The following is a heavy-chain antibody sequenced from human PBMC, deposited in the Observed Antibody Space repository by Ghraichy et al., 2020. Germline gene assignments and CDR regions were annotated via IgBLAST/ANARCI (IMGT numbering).Heavy chain of an antibody. Sequence: SETLSLTCTVSGDSISGSNYYWGWIRQPPGKGLEWIGTIYYSGTTYYNPSLKSRVTMSVDTSKKQFSLNLNSVTAADTAVYFCARRGGNYLEGYYFDYWGQGTLSPSPQ. J-gene: IGHJ4*01. D-gene: IGHD1-7*01. CDR2: IYYSGTT. V-gene: IGHV4-39*01. CDR1: GDSISGSNYY. CDR3: ARRGGNYLEGYYFDY.